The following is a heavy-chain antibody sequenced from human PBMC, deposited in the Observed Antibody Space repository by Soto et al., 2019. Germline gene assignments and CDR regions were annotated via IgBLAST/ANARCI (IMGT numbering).Heavy chain of an antibody. CDR1: GGSISRGGYS. CDR3: ARALWFGESSSPYYYYGMDV. V-gene: IGHV4-30-2*01. CDR2: IYHSGST. Sequence: PSETLSLTCAVSGGSISRGGYSWSWIRQPPGKGLEWIGYIYHSGSTYYNPSLKSRVTISVDTSKNQFSLKLSSVTAADTAVYYCARALWFGESSSPYYYYGMDVWGQGTTVSVSS. D-gene: IGHD3-10*01. J-gene: IGHJ6*02.